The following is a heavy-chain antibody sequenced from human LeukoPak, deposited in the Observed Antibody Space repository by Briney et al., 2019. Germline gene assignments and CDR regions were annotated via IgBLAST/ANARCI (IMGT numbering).Heavy chain of an antibody. V-gene: IGHV1-46*01. CDR1: GYTFTSYY. J-gene: IGHJ4*02. CDR3: AREGGYCSGGSCNYYFDY. D-gene: IGHD2-15*01. CDR2: INPSGGST. Sequence: ASVKVSCKAFGYTFTSYYMHWVRQAPGQGLEWMGIINPSGGSTSYAQKFQGRVTMTRDMSTSTVYMELSSLGSEDTAVYYCAREGGYCSGGSCNYYFDYWGQGTLVTVSS.